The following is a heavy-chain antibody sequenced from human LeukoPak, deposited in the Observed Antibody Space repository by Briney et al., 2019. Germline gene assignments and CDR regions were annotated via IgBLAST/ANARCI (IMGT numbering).Heavy chain of an antibody. D-gene: IGHD2-2*01. CDR1: GGSISSGGYS. CDR3: ARRDYCTSTSCYESYNWFDP. V-gene: IGHV4-34*01. CDR2: INHSGST. Sequence: PSETLSLTCAVSGGSISSGGYSWSWIRQPPGKGLEWIGEINHSGSTNYSPSLKSRLTISVDTSNNQFSLRLSSVTAADTAVYYCARRDYCTSTSCYESYNWFDPWGQGTLVTVSS. J-gene: IGHJ5*02.